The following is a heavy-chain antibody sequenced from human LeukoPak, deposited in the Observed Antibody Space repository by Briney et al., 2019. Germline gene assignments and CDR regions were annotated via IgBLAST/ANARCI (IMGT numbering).Heavy chain of an antibody. J-gene: IGHJ5*02. CDR3: AREGYYGSGPSGRLAP. CDR1: GYTFTSNY. D-gene: IGHD3-10*01. V-gene: IGHV1-18*04. Sequence: ASVKVSCKAFGYTFTSNYMHWVRQAPGQGLEWMGWISAYNGNTNYAQKLQGRVTMTTDTSTSTAYMELRSLRSDDTAVYYCAREGYYGSGPSGRLAPWGQGTLVTVSS. CDR2: ISAYNGNT.